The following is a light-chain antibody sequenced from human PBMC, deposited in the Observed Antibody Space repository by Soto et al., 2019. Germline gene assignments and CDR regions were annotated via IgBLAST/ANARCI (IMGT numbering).Light chain of an antibody. Sequence: EIVLTQSPATLSLSPGERATLSCRASQSVSSYLAWYQQAPGQAPRLLIYDASNRATGIPARFSGSGSGTDFTLTISSLEPEDFAVYYCKQRTNWPGTFGQGTKVEIK. CDR2: DAS. CDR3: KQRTNWPGT. CDR1: QSVSSY. J-gene: IGKJ1*01. V-gene: IGKV3-11*01.